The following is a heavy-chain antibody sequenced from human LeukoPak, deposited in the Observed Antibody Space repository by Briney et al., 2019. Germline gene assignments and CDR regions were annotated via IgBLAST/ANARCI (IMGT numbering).Heavy chain of an antibody. J-gene: IGHJ6*02. V-gene: IGHV1-24*01. CDR1: GYTLTELS. Sequence: ASVKVSCKVSGYTLTELSMHWVRQAPGKGLEWMGGFDPEDGETIYAQKFQGRVTMTEDTSTDTAYMELSSLRSEDTAVYYCATQIGGLQLRPYYYYYGMDVRGQGTTVTVSS. CDR2: FDPEDGET. CDR3: ATQIGGLQLRPYYYYYGMDV. D-gene: IGHD5-24*01.